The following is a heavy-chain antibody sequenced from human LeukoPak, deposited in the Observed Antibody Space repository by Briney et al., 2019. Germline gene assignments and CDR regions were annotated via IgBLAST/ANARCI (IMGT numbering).Heavy chain of an antibody. CDR2: IYPGDSDT. Sequence: GESLKISCKGSGYRFTNYWIGWVRQMPGKGLEWMAIIYPGDSDTRYSPSFQGQVTISADKSISTAYLQWSSLKASDTAMYYCATTYGSNSDRLSFDLWGQGTLVIVSS. CDR3: ATTYGSNSDRLSFDL. D-gene: IGHD4-23*01. V-gene: IGHV5-51*01. J-gene: IGHJ4*02. CDR1: GYRFTNYW.